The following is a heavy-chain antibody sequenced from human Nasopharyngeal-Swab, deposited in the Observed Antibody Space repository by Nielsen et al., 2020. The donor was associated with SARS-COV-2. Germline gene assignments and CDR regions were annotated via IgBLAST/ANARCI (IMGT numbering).Heavy chain of an antibody. Sequence: GESLKISCKGSGYSFTSYWISWVRQMPGKGLEWMGRIDPSDSYTNYSPSFQGHVTISADKSISTAYLQWDSLKASDTAMYCCARRSRVAVTRYYYYYMDVWGKGTTVTVSS. V-gene: IGHV5-10-1*01. CDR1: GYSFTSYW. J-gene: IGHJ6*03. CDR2: IDPSDSYT. CDR3: ARRSRVAVTRYYYYYMDV. D-gene: IGHD2-15*01.